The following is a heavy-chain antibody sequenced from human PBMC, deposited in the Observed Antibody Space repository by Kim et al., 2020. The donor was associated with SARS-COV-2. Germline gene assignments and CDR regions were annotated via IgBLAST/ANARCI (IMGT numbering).Heavy chain of an antibody. Sequence: GGSLRLSCAASGFTFSSYAMSWVRQAPGKGLEWVSAISGSGGSTYYADSVKGRFTISRDNSKNTLYLQMNSPRAEDTAVYYCAKDARVPYGLHDAFDIWGQGTMVTVSS. V-gene: IGHV3-23*01. D-gene: IGHD4-4*01. CDR2: ISGSGGST. CDR1: GFTFSSYA. J-gene: IGHJ3*02. CDR3: AKDARVPYGLHDAFDI.